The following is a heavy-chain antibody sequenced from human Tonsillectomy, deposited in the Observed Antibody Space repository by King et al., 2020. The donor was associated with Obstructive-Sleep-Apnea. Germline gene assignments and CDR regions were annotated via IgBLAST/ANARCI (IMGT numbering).Heavy chain of an antibody. CDR3: ASSVVLAATYAFDI. D-gene: IGHD2-15*01. CDR2: IYYSGHT. Sequence: QMQLQESGPGLGKPSENLSLPCTFSGGSISTSSYYWGWIRQPPGKGLEWIWSIYYSGHTFYNPSLTSRVTISIDTSKNQFSLKLNSMTAADTAVYYCASSVVLAATYAFDIWGQGTMVTVSS. CDR1: GGSISTSSYY. J-gene: IGHJ3*02. V-gene: IGHV4-39*07.